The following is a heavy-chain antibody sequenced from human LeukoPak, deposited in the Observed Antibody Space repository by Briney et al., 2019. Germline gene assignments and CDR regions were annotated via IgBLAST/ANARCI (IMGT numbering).Heavy chain of an antibody. CDR1: GGSVSSGSYY. CDR3: ARGLSGGYSYIPYYFDY. D-gene: IGHD5-18*01. J-gene: IGHJ4*02. Sequence: TSETLSLTCTVSGGSVSSGSYYWSWLRQPPGKGLEWFGYIYYSGSTNYNPSLKSRVTISVDTTKNQSSLKPSSVTAADTAVYYCARGLSGGYSYIPYYFDYWGQGTLVTVSS. V-gene: IGHV4-61*01. CDR2: IYYSGST.